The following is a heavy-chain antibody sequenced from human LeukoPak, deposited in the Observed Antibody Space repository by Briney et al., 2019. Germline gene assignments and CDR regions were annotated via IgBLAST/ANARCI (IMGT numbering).Heavy chain of an antibody. D-gene: IGHD6-13*01. Sequence: QPGGSLRLSCAASGFTFSSYSMNWVRQAPGKGLEWVSYISSSSSTIYYADSVKGRFTVSRDNSKNTLYLQMNSLRAEDTAVYYCARDNGDSSSWFRRNWFDPWGQGTLVTVSS. V-gene: IGHV3-48*01. J-gene: IGHJ5*02. CDR1: GFTFSSYS. CDR2: ISSSSSTI. CDR3: ARDNGDSSSWFRRNWFDP.